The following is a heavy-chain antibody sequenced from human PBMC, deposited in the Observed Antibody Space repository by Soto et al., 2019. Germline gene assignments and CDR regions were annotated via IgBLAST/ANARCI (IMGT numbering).Heavy chain of an antibody. CDR1: GFTFSTYS. CDR2: ISYTSSTI. CDR3: AKDSGYQLPDNYFYYGLDV. D-gene: IGHD2-2*01. V-gene: IGHV3-48*01. Sequence: GGSLRLSCAASGFTFSTYSMNWVRQAPGKGLEWVSYISYTSSTIYYADSVKGRFTISRDDVKNTLSLQMNSLRPEDTAVYYCAKDSGYQLPDNYFYYGLDVWGQGTTVTVSS. J-gene: IGHJ6*02.